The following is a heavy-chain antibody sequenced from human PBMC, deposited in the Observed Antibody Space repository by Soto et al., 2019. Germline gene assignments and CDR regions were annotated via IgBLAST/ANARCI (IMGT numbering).Heavy chain of an antibody. V-gene: IGHV1-18*01. Sequence: QVQLVQSGPKVKKPGASVKVSCKTSGYTFTSFGISWVRQAPGQGLEWMGWITTDKGKTNYAQKFQGRVTMTTATSTSTAYMELRSLRSDDTAVYYCATRSPAFDYWGQGTLVTVSS. CDR1: GYTFTSFG. CDR3: ATRSPAFDY. J-gene: IGHJ4*02. CDR2: ITTDKGKT.